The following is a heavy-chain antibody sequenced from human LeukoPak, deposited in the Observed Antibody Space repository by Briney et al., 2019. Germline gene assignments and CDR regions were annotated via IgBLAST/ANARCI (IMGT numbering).Heavy chain of an antibody. J-gene: IGHJ4*02. CDR3: ARDYVVVAGYDY. CDR1: GFTFSSYS. Sequence: GSLRLSCAASGFTFSSYSMYWVRQAPGKGLEWIGSIYYSGSTYYNPSLKSRVTISVDTSKNQFSLKLSSVTAADTAVYYCARDYVVVAGYDYWGQGTLVTVSS. CDR2: IYYSGST. V-gene: IGHV4-39*07. D-gene: IGHD6-19*01.